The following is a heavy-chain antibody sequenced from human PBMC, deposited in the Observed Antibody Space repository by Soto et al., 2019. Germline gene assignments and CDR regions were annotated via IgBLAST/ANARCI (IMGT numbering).Heavy chain of an antibody. CDR3: ARDYYDSSGYYYYYGMDV. CDR2: ISAYNGNT. CDR1: GYTFTSYG. J-gene: IGHJ6*02. V-gene: IGHV1-18*01. Sequence: ASVKVSCKASGYTFTSYGMRWVRQAPGQGLEWMGWISAYNGNTNYAQKLQGRVTMTTDTSTSTAYMELRSLRSDDTAVYYCARDYYDSSGYYYYYGMDVWGQGTTVTVSS. D-gene: IGHD3-22*01.